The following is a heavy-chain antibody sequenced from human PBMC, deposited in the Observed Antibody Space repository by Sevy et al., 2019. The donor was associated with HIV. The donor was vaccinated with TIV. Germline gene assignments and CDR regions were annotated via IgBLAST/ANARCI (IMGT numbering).Heavy chain of an antibody. CDR1: GFTFDDYA. V-gene: IGHV3-9*01. J-gene: IGHJ6*02. D-gene: IGHD6-13*01. Sequence: GGSLRLSCAASGFTFDDYAMHWVRQAPGKGLEWVSGISWNSGSIGYADSVKGRFTISRDNAKNSLYLQMNSLRAEDTALYYCAKGDSSSRYGTLYYYYYGMDVWGQGTTVTVSS. CDR3: AKGDSSSRYGTLYYYYYGMDV. CDR2: ISWNSGSI.